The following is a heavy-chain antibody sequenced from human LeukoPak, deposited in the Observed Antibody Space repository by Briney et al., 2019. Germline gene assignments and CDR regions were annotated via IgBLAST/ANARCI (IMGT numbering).Heavy chain of an antibody. V-gene: IGHV3-21*01. D-gene: IGHD1-26*01. CDR3: AKDLESVYSLDAFDI. J-gene: IGHJ3*02. CDR1: GFTFSSYS. CDR2: ISSSSSYI. Sequence: GGSLRLSCAASGFTFSSYSMNWVRQAPGKGLEWVSSISSSSSYIYYADSVKGRFTISRDNSKNTLYLQMNSLRAEDTAVYYCAKDLESVYSLDAFDIWGQGTMVTVSS.